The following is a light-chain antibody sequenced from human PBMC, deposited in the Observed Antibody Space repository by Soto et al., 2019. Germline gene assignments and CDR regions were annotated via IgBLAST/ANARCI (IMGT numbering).Light chain of an antibody. CDR3: LQDHDDSWT. CDR2: AAS. V-gene: IGKV1-6*01. CDR1: QGIGSY. Sequence: IQMTQSPSTLSGSVGDRVTITCRASQGIGSYLAWYQQKPGKAPRLLIYAASTLQSGVPSRFRGSRSGTEFTLTVSSLQPEDFEAYYCLQDHDDSWTFGQGTKVDIK. J-gene: IGKJ1*01.